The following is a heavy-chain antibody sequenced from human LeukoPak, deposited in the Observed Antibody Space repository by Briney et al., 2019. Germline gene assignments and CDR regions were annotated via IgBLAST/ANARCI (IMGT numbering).Heavy chain of an antibody. V-gene: IGHV4-4*07. CDR2: IYTSGST. J-gene: IGHJ4*02. CDR1: GGSLSSYY. CDR3: ARVNYYDPYYFDY. Sequence: SETLSLTCTVSGGSLSSYYWNWIRQPAGKGLEWIGRIYTSGSTNYNPSLKSRVTISVDTSKNQFSLKLSSVTAADTAVYYCARVNYYDPYYFDYWGQGTLVTVSS. D-gene: IGHD3-22*01.